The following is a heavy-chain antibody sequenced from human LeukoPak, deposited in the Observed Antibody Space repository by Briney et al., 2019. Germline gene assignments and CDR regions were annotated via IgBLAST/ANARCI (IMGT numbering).Heavy chain of an antibody. J-gene: IGHJ4*02. CDR1: GGSFSGYY. D-gene: IGHD3-22*01. V-gene: IGHV4-34*01. CDR3: ARGYYDRSGYYYFDY. CDR2: INHTGNT. Sequence: SEILSLTCAVFGGSFSGYYWTWIRQPPGKALEWIGEINHTGNTNYNPSLKSRLTISVDTSKNHSSLNLTSMTAADTALYFCARGYYDRSGYYYFDYWGQGTLVTVSS.